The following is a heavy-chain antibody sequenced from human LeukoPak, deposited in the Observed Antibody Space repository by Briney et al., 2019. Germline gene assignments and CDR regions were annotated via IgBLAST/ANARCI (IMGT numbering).Heavy chain of an antibody. CDR1: GFKFNKYW. Sequence: GESLKISCAASGFKFNKYWMHWVRQAPGKGLVWVSRINIDDTSISYADSVKGRFTISRDNAKNTLYLQMNSLRAEDTALYYCARVYMSGTSFDSWGQGTLVTVSS. V-gene: IGHV3-74*01. CDR3: ARVYMSGTSFDS. J-gene: IGHJ4*02. D-gene: IGHD6-13*01. CDR2: INIDDTSI.